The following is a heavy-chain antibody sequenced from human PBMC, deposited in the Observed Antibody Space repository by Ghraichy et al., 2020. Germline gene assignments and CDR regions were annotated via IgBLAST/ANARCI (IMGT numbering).Heavy chain of an antibody. CDR1: GFTFNSYT. CDR2: ISSSSSYI. D-gene: IGHD4-17*01. CDR3: ARDSMTTVTPFDY. J-gene: IGHJ4*02. V-gene: IGHV3-21*01. Sequence: SCAASGFTFNSYTMNWVRQAPGKGLEWVSSISSSSSYIYHADSVKGRFTISRDNAKNSLYLQMNSLRAEETAVYYCARDSMTTVTPFDYWGQGTLVTVSS.